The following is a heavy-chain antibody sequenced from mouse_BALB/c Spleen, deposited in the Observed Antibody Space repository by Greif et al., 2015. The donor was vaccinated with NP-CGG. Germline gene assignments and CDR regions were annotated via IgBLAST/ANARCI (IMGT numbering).Heavy chain of an antibody. CDR1: GYAFSSYW. J-gene: IGHJ4*01. Sequence: QVQLKQSGAELVRPGSSVKISCKASGYAFSSYWMSWVKQRPGQGLEWIGQIYPGDGDTNYNGKFKGKATLTADKSSSTAYMQLSSLTSEDSAVYFCARYDYDYYAMDYWGQGTSVTVSS. CDR3: ARYDYDYYAMDY. CDR2: IYPGDGDT. D-gene: IGHD2-4*01. V-gene: IGHV1-80*01.